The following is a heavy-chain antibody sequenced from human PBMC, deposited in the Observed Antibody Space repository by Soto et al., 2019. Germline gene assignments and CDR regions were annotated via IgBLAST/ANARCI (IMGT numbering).Heavy chain of an antibody. Sequence: SETLSLTCTVSGGSISSSSYYWGWIRQPPGKGLEWIGSIYYSGSTYYNPSLKSRVTISVDTSKNQFSLKLSSVTAADTAVYYCATHWGIAVAFDYWGQGTLVTVSS. J-gene: IGHJ4*02. D-gene: IGHD6-19*01. CDR2: IYYSGST. CDR3: ATHWGIAVAFDY. V-gene: IGHV4-39*01. CDR1: GGSISSSSYY.